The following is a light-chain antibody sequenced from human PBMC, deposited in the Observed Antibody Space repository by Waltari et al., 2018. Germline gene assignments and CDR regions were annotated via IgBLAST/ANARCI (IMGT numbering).Light chain of an antibody. CDR3: QQSYIAPVT. CDR1: QSIRIY. J-gene: IGKJ1*01. CDR2: AAS. Sequence: DIHMTQSPSSLSASLVDRATIPCRASQSIRIYLNWFQQNPGKAPTVLSYAASRLQSVVPSRFSGSGSGTDFTLTISSLQPEDFATYYCQQSYIAPVTFGQGTKVEIK. V-gene: IGKV1-39*01.